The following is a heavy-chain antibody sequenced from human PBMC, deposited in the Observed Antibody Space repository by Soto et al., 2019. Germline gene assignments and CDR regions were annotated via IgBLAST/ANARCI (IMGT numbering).Heavy chain of an antibody. J-gene: IGHJ3*02. CDR2: ISYDGSNK. D-gene: IGHD2-21*02. CDR3: AKNRGGDWEDAFDI. V-gene: IGHV3-30*18. Sequence: QVQLVESGGGVVQPGRSLRLSCAASGFTFSSYGMHWVRQAPGKGLEWVAVISYDGSNKYYADSVKGRFTISRDNSKNPLDLPMDRLGAEGTGVYYCAKNRGGDWEDAFDIWGQGTMVTVSS. CDR1: GFTFSSYG.